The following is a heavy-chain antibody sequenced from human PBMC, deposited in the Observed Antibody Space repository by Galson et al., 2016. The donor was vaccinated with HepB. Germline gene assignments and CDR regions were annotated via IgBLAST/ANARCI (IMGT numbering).Heavy chain of an antibody. CDR2: IYSGGGK. Sequence: SLRLSCAASGFTVSRYYMSWVRQAPGKGLEWVSVIYSGGGKFYADSVKGRFTISRDNSRNTLYVQMNKLRAEETAVYYCARDYPGSSGNVGTFDIWGQGTMVAVSS. D-gene: IGHD6-19*01. CDR1: GFTVSRYY. V-gene: IGHV3-53*01. CDR3: ARDYPGSSGNVGTFDI. J-gene: IGHJ3*02.